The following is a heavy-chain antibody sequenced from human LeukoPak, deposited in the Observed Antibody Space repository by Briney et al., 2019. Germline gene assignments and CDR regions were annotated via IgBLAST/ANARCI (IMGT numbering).Heavy chain of an antibody. J-gene: IGHJ4*02. CDR3: ARGVSGNYGRFDY. V-gene: IGHV3-74*01. CDR2: TKSDGSST. D-gene: IGHD1-7*01. Sequence: PGGSLRLSCTASGFTFSSHWMHWVRQVPGKGLVWVSRTKSDGSSTSYADSVKGRFTISRDNAKNTLYLQINSPRAEDTAMYYCARGVSGNYGRFDYWGQGILVTVSS. CDR1: GFTFSSHW.